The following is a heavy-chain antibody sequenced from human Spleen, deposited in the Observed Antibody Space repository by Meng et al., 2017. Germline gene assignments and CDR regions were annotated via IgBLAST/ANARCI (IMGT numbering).Heavy chain of an antibody. CDR1: GFTFSSYW. D-gene: IGHD2-15*01. Sequence: GESLKISCAASGFTFSSYWMHWVRQAPGKGLVWVSRIDTDGTTTTYADSVKGRFTISRANAKNTLYLQLNSLRGEDTAVYYCARDVAGRGGYWGQGTLVIVSS. J-gene: IGHJ4*02. V-gene: IGHV3-74*01. CDR3: ARDVAGRGGY. CDR2: IDTDGTTT.